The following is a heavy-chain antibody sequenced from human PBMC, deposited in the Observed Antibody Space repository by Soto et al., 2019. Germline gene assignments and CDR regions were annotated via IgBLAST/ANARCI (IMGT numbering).Heavy chain of an antibody. D-gene: IGHD6-13*01. CDR3: ATTRGIAVGGSFDH. Sequence: QVQLQESGPGLVKPSETLSLTCIVSGASISSRSSYWGWIRQPPGKGLEWVGTFYSGSTYNNPSLNSRVTISVDTSKNQFSLKLSSVAAEDTASYYCATTRGIAVGGSFDHWGQGTLVTVSS. J-gene: IGHJ5*02. CDR2: FYSGST. CDR1: GASISSRSSY. V-gene: IGHV4-39*01.